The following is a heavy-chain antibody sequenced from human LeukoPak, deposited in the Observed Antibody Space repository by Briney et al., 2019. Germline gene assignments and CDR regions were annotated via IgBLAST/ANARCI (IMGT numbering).Heavy chain of an antibody. CDR1: GGSISSGGYY. V-gene: IGHV4-30-2*01. CDR3: ARHEDIPAAIGYNWFDP. J-gene: IGHJ5*02. CDR2: IYHSGST. D-gene: IGHD2-2*02. Sequence: PSETLSLTCTVSGGSISSGGYYWSWIRQPPGKGLEWIGYIYHSGSTYYNPSLKSRVTISVDRSKNQFSLKLSSVTAADTAVYYCARHEDIPAAIGYNWFDPWGQGTLVTVSS.